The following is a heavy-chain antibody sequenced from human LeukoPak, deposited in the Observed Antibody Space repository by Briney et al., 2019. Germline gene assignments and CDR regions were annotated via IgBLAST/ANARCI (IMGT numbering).Heavy chain of an antibody. V-gene: IGHV4-39*07. J-gene: IGHJ6*03. CDR2: IYYSGST. CDR1: GGSISSSSYY. Sequence: SETLSLTCTVSGGSISSSSYYWGWIRQPPGKGLEWIGSIYYSGSTYYNPSLKSRVTISIDTSQNQFSLKLSSVTAADTAVYYCARVGEQEHYYYYYMDVWGKGTTVTVSS. D-gene: IGHD6-13*01. CDR3: ARVGEQEHYYYYYMDV.